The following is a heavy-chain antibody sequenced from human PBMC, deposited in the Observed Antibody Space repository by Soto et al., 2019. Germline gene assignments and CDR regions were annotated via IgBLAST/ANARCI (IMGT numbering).Heavy chain of an antibody. J-gene: IGHJ4*02. CDR2: ISGSGGST. Sequence: GLNRHSYRAAEGNSIDPAVSWVSNEQGKGLEWVSAISGSGGSTYYADSVKGRFTVSRDNSKNTLYLQMNSLRAEDTAVYYCAKKPAYYYDSSGYSKGHWRQGTWVTVSS. D-gene: IGHD3-22*01. V-gene: IGHV3-23*01. CDR1: EGNSIDPA. CDR3: AKKPAYYYDSSGYSKGH.